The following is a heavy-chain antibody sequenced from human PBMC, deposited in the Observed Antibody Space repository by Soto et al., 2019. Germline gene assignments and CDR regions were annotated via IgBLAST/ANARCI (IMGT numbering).Heavy chain of an antibody. D-gene: IGHD1-1*01. J-gene: IGHJ4*02. CDR1: GFTFSNSD. CDR3: AKDIHPQLKYYFDY. Sequence: GGSLRLSCAASGFTFSNSDMNWVRQAPGKGLEWVSGVSWNGSRTHYADSVKGRFIISRDNSRNFLYQQMNSLRPEDMAVYYCAKDIHPQLKYYFDYWGQGTLVTVSS. V-gene: IGHV3-35*01. CDR2: VSWNGSRT.